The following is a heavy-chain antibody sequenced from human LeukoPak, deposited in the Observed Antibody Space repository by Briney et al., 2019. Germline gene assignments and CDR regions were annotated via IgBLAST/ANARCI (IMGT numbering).Heavy chain of an antibody. J-gene: IGHJ4*02. D-gene: IGHD6-6*01. CDR2: IGDSGGAT. V-gene: IGHV3-23*01. CDR1: GFTFSGYA. Sequence: PGGSLRLSCAASGFTFSGYAMSWVRQAPGKGLEWVSAIGDSGGATFYADSVKGRFTISRDNSENTLYLQMNSLRGEDTAVYYCVKERGYSSSSFDYWGQGTLVTVSS. CDR3: VKERGYSSSSFDY.